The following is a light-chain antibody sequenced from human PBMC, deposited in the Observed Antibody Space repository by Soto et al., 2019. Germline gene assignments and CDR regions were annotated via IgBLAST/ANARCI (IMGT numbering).Light chain of an antibody. V-gene: IGLV2-23*02. CDR3: CSFTSSNTHV. J-gene: IGLJ1*01. CDR2: EVN. Sequence: QSALTQPPSVSGSPGQSITISCTGTSSDVGDYNRVSWYQHHPGKAPKLMIFEVNKRPSGVSGRFSGSKSGNTASLTISGLQAEDEADYYCCSFTSSNTHVFGTGTKLTVL. CDR1: SSDVGDYNR.